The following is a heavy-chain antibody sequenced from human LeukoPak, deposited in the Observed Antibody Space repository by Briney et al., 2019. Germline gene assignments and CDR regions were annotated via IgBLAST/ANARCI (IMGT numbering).Heavy chain of an antibody. Sequence: SETLSLTCTVSGYSLSSGYYWGWIRQPPGKGLEWIGSVDHSGGTYYNPSLRSRVSISVDTSKNQFSLKLSSVTAADTAVYYCARVAGSGSYAWFDPWGQGTLVTVSS. J-gene: IGHJ5*02. CDR3: ARVAGSGSYAWFDP. CDR1: GYSLSSGYY. CDR2: VDHSGGT. D-gene: IGHD3-10*01. V-gene: IGHV4-38-2*02.